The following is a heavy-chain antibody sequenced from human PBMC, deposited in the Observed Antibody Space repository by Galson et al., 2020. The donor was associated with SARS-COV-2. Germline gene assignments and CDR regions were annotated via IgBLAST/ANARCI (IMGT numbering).Heavy chain of an antibody. CDR1: GFTVSNNY. CDR3: ASENSWSYDY. Sequence: GESLKISCAASGFTVSNNYMSWLRQPPGKRLEWVSDIYSGGNTYYHDSVKGRFTISRDNSKNTSYLQMNSLRVEDTAVYYCASENSWSYDYWGQGILVTVSS. CDR2: IYSGGNT. D-gene: IGHD2-21*01. J-gene: IGHJ4*02. V-gene: IGHV3-53*01.